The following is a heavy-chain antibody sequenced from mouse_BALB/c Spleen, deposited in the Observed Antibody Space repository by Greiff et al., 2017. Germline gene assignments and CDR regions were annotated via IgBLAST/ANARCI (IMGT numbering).Heavy chain of an antibody. D-gene: IGHD2-14*01. CDR2: IWAGGST. Sequence: VQLQQSGPGLVAPSQSLSITCTVSGFSLTSYGVHWVRQPPGKGLEWLGVIWAGGSTNYNSALMSRLSISKDNSKSQVFLKMNSLQTDDTAMYYCARDDRYDDYYAMDYWGQGTSVTVSS. CDR1: GFSLTSYG. J-gene: IGHJ4*01. CDR3: ARDDRYDDYYAMDY. V-gene: IGHV2-9*02.